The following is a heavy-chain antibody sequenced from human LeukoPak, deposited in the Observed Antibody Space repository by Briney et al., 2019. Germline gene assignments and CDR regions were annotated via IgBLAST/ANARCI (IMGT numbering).Heavy chain of an antibody. J-gene: IGHJ4*02. Sequence: GPLRLSCAASGFTFSSYSMNWVRQAPGKGLEWVSSISSSSSYIYYADSVKGRFTISRDNAKNSLYLQMNSLRAEDTAVYYCARGCSGGSCYLNDYWGQGTLVTVSS. D-gene: IGHD2-15*01. CDR2: ISSSSSYI. CDR3: ARGCSGGSCYLNDY. CDR1: GFTFSSYS. V-gene: IGHV3-21*01.